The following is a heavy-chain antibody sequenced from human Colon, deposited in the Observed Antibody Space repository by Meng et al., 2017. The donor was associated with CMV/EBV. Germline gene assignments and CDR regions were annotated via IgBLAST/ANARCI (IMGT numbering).Heavy chain of an antibody. CDR1: GGSVSSGAFH. CDR2: TGDSGTT. D-gene: IGHD3-10*01. J-gene: IGHJ5*02. CDR3: AGYYAGRGGQGP. Sequence: TVSGGSVSSGAFHWSWIRQHPGKGLEWIGHTGDSGTTYYNPSLESRVSISVDTFKNQFSLKVNSVTAADTAVYYCAGYYAGRGGQGPWGQGTLVTVSS. V-gene: IGHV4-31*02.